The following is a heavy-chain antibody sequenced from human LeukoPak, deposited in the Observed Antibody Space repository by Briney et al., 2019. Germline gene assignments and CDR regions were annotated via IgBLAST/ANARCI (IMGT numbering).Heavy chain of an antibody. J-gene: IGHJ4*02. CDR3: ARAFGRPPIAAAGVFDY. CDR2: IYTSGST. CDR1: GGSFSGYY. D-gene: IGHD6-13*01. Sequence: SETLSLTCAVYGGSFSGYYWSWIRQPAGKGLEWIGRIYTSGSTNYNPSLKSRVTISVDTSKNQFSLKLSSVTAADTAVYYCARAFGRPPIAAAGVFDYWGQGTLVTVSS. V-gene: IGHV4-59*10.